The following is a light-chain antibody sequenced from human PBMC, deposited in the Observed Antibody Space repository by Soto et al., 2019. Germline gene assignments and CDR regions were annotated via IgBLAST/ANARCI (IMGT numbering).Light chain of an antibody. CDR1: SSDVGGYNY. CDR3: SSYTSSSTLV. CDR2: EVS. Sequence: QSVLTQPASVSGSPGQSITISCTGTSSDVGGYNYVSWYQQHPGKAPKLMIYEVSNRPSGVSNRFSGSKSGNTASLTISGLQAQAAADYYCSSYTSSSTLVFGGGTQLTVL. J-gene: IGLJ2*01. V-gene: IGLV2-14*01.